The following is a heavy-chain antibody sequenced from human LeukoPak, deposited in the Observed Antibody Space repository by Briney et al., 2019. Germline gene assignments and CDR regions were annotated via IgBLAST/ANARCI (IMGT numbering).Heavy chain of an antibody. CDR1: GFTFSNYA. V-gene: IGHV3-23*01. CDR3: VKVYGDYDPLPFYYYYMDV. J-gene: IGHJ6*03. Sequence: GGSLRLSCAVSGFTFSNYAMSWVRQAPGEGLQWVSVISGSGYSTYYADSVKGRFTISRDNSKNTLYLQINSLRDEDTAVYYCVKVYGDYDPLPFYYYYMDVWGKGTTVTVSS. D-gene: IGHD4-17*01. CDR2: ISGSGYST.